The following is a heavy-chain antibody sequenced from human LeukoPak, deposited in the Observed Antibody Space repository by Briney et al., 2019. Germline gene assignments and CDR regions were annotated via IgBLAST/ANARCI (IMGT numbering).Heavy chain of an antibody. CDR3: ARGHDYGDYGDY. CDR2: ISGSGGST. J-gene: IGHJ4*02. V-gene: IGHV3-23*01. D-gene: IGHD4-17*01. CDR1: GFTFSSYG. Sequence: GGSLRLSCAASGFTFSSYGMSWVRQAPGKGLEWVSAISGSGGSTYYADSVKGRFTISRDNSKNTLYLQMNSLRAEDTAVYYCARGHDYGDYGDYWGQGTLVTVSS.